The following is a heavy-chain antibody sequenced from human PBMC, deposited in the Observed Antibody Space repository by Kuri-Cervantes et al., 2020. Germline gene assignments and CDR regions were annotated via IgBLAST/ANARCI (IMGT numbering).Heavy chain of an antibody. CDR2: INPNSGGT. CDR1: GYTFTSYG. V-gene: IGHV1-2*02. CDR3: ARESTMVRGVIIKVLGWFDP. J-gene: IGHJ5*02. D-gene: IGHD3-10*01. Sequence: ATVKVSCKASGYTFTSYGINWVRQAPGQGLEWMGWINPNSGGTNYAQKFQGRVTMTRDTSISTAYMELSRLRSDDTAVYYCARESTMVRGVIIKVLGWFDPWGQGTLVTVSS.